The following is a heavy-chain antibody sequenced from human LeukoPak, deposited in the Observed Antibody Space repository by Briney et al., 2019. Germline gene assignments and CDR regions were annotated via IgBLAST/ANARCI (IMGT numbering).Heavy chain of an antibody. CDR1: GFTFSSYG. Sequence: PGGSLRLSCAASGFTFSSYGMYWVRQAPGKGLEWVSYISGTGLTIYYADSVKGRFTISRDNAKNSLYLQMNSLRAEDTAVYYCAREGYYYDSSAPPDYWGQGTLVTVSS. CDR3: AREGYYYDSSAPPDY. J-gene: IGHJ4*02. D-gene: IGHD3-22*01. CDR2: ISGTGLTI. V-gene: IGHV3-48*04.